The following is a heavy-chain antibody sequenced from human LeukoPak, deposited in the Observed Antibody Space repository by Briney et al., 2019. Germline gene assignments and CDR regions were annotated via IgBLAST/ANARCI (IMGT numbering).Heavy chain of an antibody. Sequence: GGSLRLSCAASGFTFSSYWMHWVRQSPGKGLVWVSRITSDGSSTSYADSVKGRFTISRDNAKNTLYLQMNSLRAEDTAVYYCARAVVVVAARLDYWGQGTLVTVSS. CDR3: ARAVVVVAARLDY. CDR1: GFTFSSYW. V-gene: IGHV3-74*01. D-gene: IGHD2-15*01. CDR2: ITSDGSST. J-gene: IGHJ4*02.